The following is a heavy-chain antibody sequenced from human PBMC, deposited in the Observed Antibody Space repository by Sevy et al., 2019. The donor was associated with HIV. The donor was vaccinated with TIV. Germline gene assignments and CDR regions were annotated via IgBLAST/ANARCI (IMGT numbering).Heavy chain of an antibody. CDR3: ARVRWSHLYDN. CDR2: IRNRADSYTT. D-gene: IGHD3-22*01. Sequence: GSLRLSCAASGFPFSDHYMEWVRQAPGKGLEWVGRIRNRADSYTTEYAASVKDRFIISRDDSKKSVYLQMNNLKTEDTAVYFCARVRWSHLYDNWGQGTLVTVSS. CDR1: GFPFSDHY. J-gene: IGHJ4*02. V-gene: IGHV3-72*01.